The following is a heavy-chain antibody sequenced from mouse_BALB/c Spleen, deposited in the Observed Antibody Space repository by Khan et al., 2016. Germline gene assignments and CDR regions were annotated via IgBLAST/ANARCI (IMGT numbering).Heavy chain of an antibody. CDR1: GFTFSDYY. CDR3: AREGLRRGFAY. CDR2: ISDGGSYT. V-gene: IGHV5-4*02. J-gene: IGHJ3*01. Sequence: EVELVESGGGLVKPGGSLKLSCAASGFTFSDYYMYWVRQTPGKRLEWVATISDGGSYTYYPDSVKGRCTISRDNAKNNLYLQNSSLKSDDTAMYYCAREGLRRGFAYWGQGTLVTVSA. D-gene: IGHD2-4*01.